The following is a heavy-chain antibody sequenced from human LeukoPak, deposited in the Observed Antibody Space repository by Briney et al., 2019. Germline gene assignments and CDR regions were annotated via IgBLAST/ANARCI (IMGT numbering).Heavy chain of an antibody. CDR2: ISSSSGYI. V-gene: IGHV3-21*01. D-gene: IGHD2-21*02. Sequence: GGSLRLSCAASGFTFSSFSMNWVRQAPGKGLEWVSSISSSSGYIYYADSVKGRFTISRDNAKNSLYLQMNSLRAEDTAVYYCARDFTCGCDCYSYYFDYWGQGTLVTVSS. J-gene: IGHJ4*02. CDR3: ARDFTCGCDCYSYYFDY. CDR1: GFTFSSFS.